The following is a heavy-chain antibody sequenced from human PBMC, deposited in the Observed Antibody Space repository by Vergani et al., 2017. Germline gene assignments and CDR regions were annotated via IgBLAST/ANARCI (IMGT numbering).Heavy chain of an antibody. D-gene: IGHD6-19*01. CDR1: GGTFSSYA. J-gene: IGHJ6*02. CDR3: ARDHRIAVATTWDYYYYGMDV. CDR2: ISAYNGNT. V-gene: IGHV1-18*01. Sequence: QVQLVQSGAEVKKPGSSVKVSCKASGGTFSSYAISWVRQAPGQGLEWMGRISAYNGNTNYAQKLQGRVTMTTDTSTSTAYMELRSLRSDDTAVYYCARDHRIAVATTWDYYYYGMDVWGQGTTVTVSS.